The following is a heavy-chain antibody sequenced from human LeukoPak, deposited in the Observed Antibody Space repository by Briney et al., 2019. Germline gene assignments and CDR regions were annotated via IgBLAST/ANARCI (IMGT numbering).Heavy chain of an antibody. CDR3: AKRRLTIFGVVAKYYFDY. D-gene: IGHD3-3*01. V-gene: IGHV3-23*01. CDR2: ISGSGGST. Sequence: PGGSLRLSCAASGFTFSSYAMSWVRQAPGKGLEWVSAISGSGGSTYYADSVKGRFTISRDNSKSTLYLQMNSLRAEDTAVYYCAKRRLTIFGVVAKYYFDYWGQGTLVTVSS. CDR1: GFTFSSYA. J-gene: IGHJ4*02.